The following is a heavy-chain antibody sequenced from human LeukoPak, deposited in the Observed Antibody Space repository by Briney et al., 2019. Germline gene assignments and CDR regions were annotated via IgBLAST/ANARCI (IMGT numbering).Heavy chain of an antibody. Sequence: SETLSLTCTLSGGSISSYYWGWVRQPPGTGLEWIGYIYYSGSTNYNPSLKSRVTISVDTSKNQFSLKLSSVTAADTAVYYCARERSGSYPPYYFDYWGQGALVTVSS. V-gene: IGHV4-59*01. CDR2: IYYSGST. CDR1: GGSISSYY. CDR3: ARERSGSYPPYYFDY. J-gene: IGHJ4*02. D-gene: IGHD1-26*01.